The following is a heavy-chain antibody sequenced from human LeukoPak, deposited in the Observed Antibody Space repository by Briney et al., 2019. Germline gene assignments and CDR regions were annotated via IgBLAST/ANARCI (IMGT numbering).Heavy chain of an antibody. CDR3: AREAGYNYPYYFDY. J-gene: IGHJ4*02. D-gene: IGHD5-24*01. CDR1: GFTVSSNY. V-gene: IGHV3-53*01. Sequence: GGSLRLSCAASGFTVSSNYMNWVRQAPGKGLEWVSVIYGGGNIYYADSVKGRFTISRDNSKNTLYLQMNSLRAEDTAVYYCAREAGYNYPYYFDYWGQGTLVTVSS. CDR2: IYGGGNI.